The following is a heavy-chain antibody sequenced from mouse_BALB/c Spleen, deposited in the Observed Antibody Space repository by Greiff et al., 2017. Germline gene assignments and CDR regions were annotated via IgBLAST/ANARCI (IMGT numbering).Heavy chain of an antibody. CDR3: ARGMRDY. J-gene: IGHJ2*01. Sequence: VQLQQPGAELVKPGASVKMSCKASGYTFTSYWMHWVKQRPGQGLEWIGVIDPANGNTKYDPKFQGKATITADTSSNTAYLQLSSLTSEDTAVYYGARGMRDYWGQGTTLTVSS. V-gene: IGHV1-59*01. CDR1: GYTFTSYW. CDR2: IDPANGNT. D-gene: IGHD2-10*02.